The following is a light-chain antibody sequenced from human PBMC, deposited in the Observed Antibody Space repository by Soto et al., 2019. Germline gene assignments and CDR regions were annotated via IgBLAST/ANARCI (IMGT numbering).Light chain of an antibody. CDR3: GTWDSSLGVV. Sequence: QSVLTQPPSVSAAPGQKVTISCSGSSSNIGNNYVSWYQQLPGTAPKLLIYDNNERPSGIPDRFSGSKSGTSATLGITGLQTGDEAHYYCGTWDSSLGVVFGGGTKVTVL. V-gene: IGLV1-51*01. CDR1: SSNIGNNY. CDR2: DNN. J-gene: IGLJ2*01.